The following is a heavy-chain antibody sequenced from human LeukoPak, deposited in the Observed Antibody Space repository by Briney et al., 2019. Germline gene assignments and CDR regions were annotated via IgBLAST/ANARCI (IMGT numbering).Heavy chain of an antibody. V-gene: IGHV1-18*01. CDR1: GYTFTSYG. CDR2: VSAYADNT. D-gene: IGHD2-15*01. J-gene: IGHJ4*02. Sequence: ASAKVSCKASGYTFTSYGITWVRQAPGQGLEWMGWVSAYADNTNYVQKIQGRVTMTTDTSTSTAYMGLRSLRSDDTAVYYCARDCIGCHGFDYWGQGTLVTVSS. CDR3: ARDCIGCHGFDY.